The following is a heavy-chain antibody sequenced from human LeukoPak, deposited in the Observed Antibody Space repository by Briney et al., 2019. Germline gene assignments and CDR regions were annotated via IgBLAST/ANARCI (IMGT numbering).Heavy chain of an antibody. CDR1: GFTFSSYA. CDR3: ARDLGGGSGSPLGY. Sequence: PGGSLRLSCAASGFTFSSYAMHWVRQAPGKGLGYVSAISSNGGSTYYANSVKGRFTISRDNSKNTLYLQMGSLRAEDMAVYYCARDLGGGSGSPLGYWGQGTLVTVSS. J-gene: IGHJ4*02. CDR2: ISSNGGST. V-gene: IGHV3-64*01. D-gene: IGHD3-10*01.